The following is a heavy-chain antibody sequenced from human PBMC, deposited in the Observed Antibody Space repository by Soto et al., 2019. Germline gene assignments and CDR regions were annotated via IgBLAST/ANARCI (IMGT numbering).Heavy chain of an antibody. Sequence: QVQLQESGPGLVKPSQTLSLTCTVSGGSISSGDYYWSWIRQPPGKGLEWIGYIYYSGSTYYNPSLQSRVPIYVDTSKNQFSLKLSSVTAADTAVYYCARARDSSGYYYKSRVCYFDYWGQGTLVTVSS. CDR3: ARARDSSGYYYKSRVCYFDY. D-gene: IGHD3-22*01. J-gene: IGHJ4*02. CDR1: GGSISSGDYY. V-gene: IGHV4-30-4*01. CDR2: IYYSGST.